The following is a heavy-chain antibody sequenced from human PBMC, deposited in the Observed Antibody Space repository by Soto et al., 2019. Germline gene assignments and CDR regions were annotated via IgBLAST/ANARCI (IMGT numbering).Heavy chain of an antibody. CDR3: ARGSGTTGYYYYGMDV. Sequence: EASVKVSCKASGGTFSSYTINWVRQATGQGLEWMGWMNPNSGNTGYAQKFQGRVTMTRNTSISTAYMELSSLRSEDTAVYYCARGSGTTGYYYYGMDVWGQGTTVTVSS. V-gene: IGHV1-8*02. D-gene: IGHD1-7*01. CDR1: GGTFSSYT. CDR2: MNPNSGNT. J-gene: IGHJ6*02.